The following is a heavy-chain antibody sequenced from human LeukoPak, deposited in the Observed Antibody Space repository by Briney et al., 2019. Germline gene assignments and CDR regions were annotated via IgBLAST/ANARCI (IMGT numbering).Heavy chain of an antibody. CDR3: ARDSTWLLDY. CDR1: GFTFRSHW. D-gene: IGHD6-19*01. J-gene: IGHJ4*02. CDR2: IKEDGTVK. V-gene: IGHV3-7*03. Sequence: GGSLRLSCTASGFTFRSHWMTWVRQPPGKGLEWVANIKEDGTVKYYVDSVKGRFAISRDNTKNIMYLEMNSLRADDTAVYFCARDSTWLLDYWGQGTLITVSS.